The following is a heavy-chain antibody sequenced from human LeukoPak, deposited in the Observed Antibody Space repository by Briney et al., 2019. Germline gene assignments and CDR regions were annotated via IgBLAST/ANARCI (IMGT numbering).Heavy chain of an antibody. CDR3: ARDPRQYSSGWYYFDY. CDR2: ISYDGSNK. D-gene: IGHD6-19*01. J-gene: IGHJ4*02. V-gene: IGHV3-30-3*01. CDR1: GFTFSSYA. Sequence: GRSLRLSCAASGFTFSSYAMHWVRQAPGKGLEWVAVISYDGSNKYYADSVKGRFTISRDDSKNTLYLQMNSLRAEDTAVYYCARDPRQYSSGWYYFDYWGQGTLVTVSS.